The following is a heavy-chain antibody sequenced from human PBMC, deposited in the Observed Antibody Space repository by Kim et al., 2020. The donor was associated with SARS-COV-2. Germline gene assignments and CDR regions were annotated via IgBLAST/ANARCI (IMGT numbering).Heavy chain of an antibody. V-gene: IGHV3-23*01. CDR3: AKDIAAAGRIFDY. D-gene: IGHD6-13*01. Sequence: ADSVKGPFTISRDNSKSTLYLQMNSLRAEDTAVYYCAKDIAAAGRIFDYWGQGTQVSVSS. J-gene: IGHJ4*02.